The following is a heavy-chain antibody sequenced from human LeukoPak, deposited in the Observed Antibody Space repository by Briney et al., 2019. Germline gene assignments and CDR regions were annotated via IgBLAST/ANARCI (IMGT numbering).Heavy chain of an antibody. CDR1: GFMFSTHW. J-gene: IGHJ4*02. CDR3: ARDGVDAGIYFDY. CDR2: INQDGRET. Sequence: PGGSLRLSCGASGFMFSTHWMSWVRQAPGKGLVWVANINQDGRETHYVDSVKGRFTISRDNAQNSLYLQMNSLRAEDTAVYYCARDGVDAGIYFDYWGQGALVTVSS. V-gene: IGHV3-7*01. D-gene: IGHD6-13*01.